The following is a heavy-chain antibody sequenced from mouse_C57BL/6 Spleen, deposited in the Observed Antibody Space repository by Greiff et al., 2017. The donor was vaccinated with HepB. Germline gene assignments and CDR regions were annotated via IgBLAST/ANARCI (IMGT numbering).Heavy chain of an antibody. Sequence: QVQLQQSGPGLVQPSQSLSITCTVSGFSLTSYGVHWVRQSPGKGLEWLGVIWSGGSTDYNADFISRLSISKDNSKSQVFFKMNSLQADDTAIYYCARGIYYGSSPYYFDYWGQGTTLTVSS. D-gene: IGHD1-1*01. CDR3: ARGIYYGSSPYYFDY. CDR2: IWSGGST. V-gene: IGHV2-2*01. J-gene: IGHJ2*01. CDR1: GFSLTSYG.